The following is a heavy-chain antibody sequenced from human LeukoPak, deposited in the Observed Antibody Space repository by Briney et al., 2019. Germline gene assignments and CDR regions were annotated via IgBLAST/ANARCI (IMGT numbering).Heavy chain of an antibody. CDR3: AKGDPFRAGWFDP. CDR2: IYTSGST. V-gene: IGHV4-38-2*02. J-gene: IGHJ5*02. D-gene: IGHD6-13*01. CDR1: GYSISSGYY. Sequence: SETLSLTCTVSGYSISSGYYWGWIRQPAGMGLEWIGRIYTSGSTNYNPSLKSRVTMSVDTSKNQFSLKLSSVTAADTAVYYCAKGDPFRAGWFDPWGQGILVTVSS.